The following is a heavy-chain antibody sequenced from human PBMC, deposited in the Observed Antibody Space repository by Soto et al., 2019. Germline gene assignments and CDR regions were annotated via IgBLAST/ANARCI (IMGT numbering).Heavy chain of an antibody. CDR1: SASLTITSYY. CDR3: ARHFMTTVTEYYFDF. D-gene: IGHD4-17*01. Sequence: SETLSLTCTVSSASLTITSYYWGWIRQPPGKGLEWLGSVYYSGDTFQDPSLRRRVTISVDTSKNQFSLKLTSVTAADTAVYYCARHFMTTVTEYYFDFWGQGTLVTVSS. CDR2: VYYSGDT. V-gene: IGHV4-39*01. J-gene: IGHJ4*02.